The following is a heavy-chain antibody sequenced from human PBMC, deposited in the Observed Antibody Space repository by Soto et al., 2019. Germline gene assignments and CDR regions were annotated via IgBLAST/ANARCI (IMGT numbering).Heavy chain of an antibody. D-gene: IGHD3-10*01. Sequence: QVQLVQSGAEVKKPGSSVKVSCKASGGTFSSYAISWVRQAPGQGHEWMGGIIPIFGTANYAQKFQGRVTITADKSTSTADMELSSRRSEDTAVYYCASDRGGRVGELLSYYFDYWGQGTLVTVSS. CDR2: IIPIFGTA. CDR1: GGTFSSYA. CDR3: ASDRGGRVGELLSYYFDY. V-gene: IGHV1-69*06. J-gene: IGHJ4*02.